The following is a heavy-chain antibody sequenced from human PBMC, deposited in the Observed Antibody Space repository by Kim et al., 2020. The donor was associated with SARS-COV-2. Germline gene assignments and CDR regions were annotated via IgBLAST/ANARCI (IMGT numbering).Heavy chain of an antibody. D-gene: IGHD6-13*01. CDR1: GYSFTSYW. CDR3: SRRDEGGIAAAASWFDP. J-gene: IGHJ5*02. CDR2: IYPGDSDT. Sequence: GESLKISCKGSGYSFTSYWIGWVRQMPGKGLEWMGIIYPGDSDTRYSPSFQGQVTISADKSISTAYLQWSSLKASDTAMYYFSRRDEGGIAAAASWFDPWGQGTLVTVSS. V-gene: IGHV5-51*01.